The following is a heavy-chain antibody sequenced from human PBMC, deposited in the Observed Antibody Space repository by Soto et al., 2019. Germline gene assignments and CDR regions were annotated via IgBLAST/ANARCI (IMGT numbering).Heavy chain of an antibody. V-gene: IGHV3-30-3*01. J-gene: IGHJ6*02. Sequence: HPGGSLRLSCAASGFTFSSYAMHWVRQAPGKGLEWVAVISYDGSNKYYADSVKGRFTISRDNSKNTLYLQMNSLRAEDTAVYYCARDRYYYDSSGYYPSGMDVWGQGTTVTVSS. CDR2: ISYDGSNK. D-gene: IGHD3-22*01. CDR1: GFTFSSYA. CDR3: ARDRYYYDSSGYYPSGMDV.